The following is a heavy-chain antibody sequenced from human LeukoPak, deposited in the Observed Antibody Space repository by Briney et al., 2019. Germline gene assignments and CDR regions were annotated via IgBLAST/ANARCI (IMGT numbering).Heavy chain of an antibody. CDR2: IYYSRKT. D-gene: IGHD2-8*01. V-gene: IGHV4-30-4*08. CDR3: AREALMVYVNWLDP. CDR1: VGSLCSGDSY. Sequence: SQTLSLTCTVSVGSLCSGDSYCSWIRQPPGEGLVSFWYIYYSRKTYYNPSLTSRVSLSVDTSKNKFSLKLSSVTATDTAVYYCAREALMVYVNWLDPWGQGTLVTVSS. J-gene: IGHJ5*02.